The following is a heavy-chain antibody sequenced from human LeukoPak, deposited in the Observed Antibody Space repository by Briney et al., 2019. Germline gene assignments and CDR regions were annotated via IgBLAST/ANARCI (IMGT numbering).Heavy chain of an antibody. CDR2: IFYDGTA. CDR3: ARDEGSIYESSDSYVGYRYYGMDV. Sequence: SETLSLTCTVSGASLGSDYWGWIRQPPGKGLEWIGYIFYDGTANLNPSLKSRLTMSVDTSKNQFSLKLNSVTAADTAVYYCARDEGSIYESSDSYVGYRYYGMDVWGQGTTVIVSS. V-gene: IGHV4-59*01. CDR1: GASLGSDY. D-gene: IGHD5/OR15-5a*01. J-gene: IGHJ6*02.